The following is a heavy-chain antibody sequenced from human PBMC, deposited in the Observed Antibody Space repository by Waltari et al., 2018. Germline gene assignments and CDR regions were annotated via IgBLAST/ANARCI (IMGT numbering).Heavy chain of an antibody. J-gene: IGHJ4*02. CDR1: GFTFSSYA. CDR2: IYSGGST. Sequence: EVQLLESGGGLVQPGGSLRLSCAASGFTFSSYAMSWVRQAPGKGLEWVSVIYSGGSTYYADSVKGRFTTSRDNSKNTLYLQMNSLRAEDTAVYYCAKRFGGAIDYWGQGTLVTVSS. V-gene: IGHV3-23*03. D-gene: IGHD3-16*01. CDR3: AKRFGGAIDY.